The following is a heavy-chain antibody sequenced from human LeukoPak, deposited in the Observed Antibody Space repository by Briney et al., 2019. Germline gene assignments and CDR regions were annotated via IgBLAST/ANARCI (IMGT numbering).Heavy chain of an antibody. D-gene: IGHD3-3*01. Sequence: VASVKVSCKASGYTFTSYGISWVRQAPGQGLEWMGWISAYNGNTNYAQKLQGRVTMTTDTSTSTAYMELRSLRSDDTAVYYCAREAKAGITIFGVVNSYYYYYGMDVWGQGTTVTVSS. CDR2: ISAYNGNT. V-gene: IGHV1-18*01. J-gene: IGHJ6*02. CDR1: GYTFTSYG. CDR3: AREAKAGITIFGVVNSYYYYYGMDV.